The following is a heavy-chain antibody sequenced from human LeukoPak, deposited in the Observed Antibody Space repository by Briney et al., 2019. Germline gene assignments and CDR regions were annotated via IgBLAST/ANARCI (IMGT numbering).Heavy chain of an antibody. CDR1: GFTFTSSA. V-gene: IGHV1-58*01. Sequence: ASVKVSCKASGFTFTSSAVQWVRQARGQRLEWIGWIVVGSGNTNYAQKFQERVTITRDMSTSTVYMEMSSLRSEDTAVYYCAAESGSSSFYGYWGQGTLVTVSS. CDR3: AAESGSSSFYGY. J-gene: IGHJ4*02. CDR2: IVVGSGNT. D-gene: IGHD6-6*01.